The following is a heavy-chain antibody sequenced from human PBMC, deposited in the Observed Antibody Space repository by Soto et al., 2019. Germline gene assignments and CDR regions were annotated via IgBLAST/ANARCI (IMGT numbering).Heavy chain of an antibody. CDR2: IKAGNGNT. J-gene: IGHJ6*02. CDR3: ARSPRSGGNYYYGMDV. V-gene: IGHV1-3*01. CDR1: GYTFINYA. D-gene: IGHD3-3*01. Sequence: QVQLVQSGAEVKKPGASVKVSCKASGYTFINYAIHWVRQAPGQRLEWMGWIKAGNGNTLYSQKFQSRVTITRDTPANTANMELSSLTSEDTTVYYCARSPRSGGNYYYGMDVWGQGTTVTVSS.